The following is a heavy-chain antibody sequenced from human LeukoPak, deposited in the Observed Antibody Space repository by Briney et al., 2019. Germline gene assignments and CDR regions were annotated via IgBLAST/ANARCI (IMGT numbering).Heavy chain of an antibody. CDR3: ARTYVGAAAGIQTWFDP. J-gene: IGHJ5*02. Sequence: GASLKISCKGSGYSFTSYWIGWVRQMPGKGLEWMGIIYPGDSDTRYSPSFQGQVTISADKSISTAYLQWSSLKASDTAMYYCARTYVGAAAGIQTWFDPWGQGTLVTVSS. CDR1: GYSFTSYW. V-gene: IGHV5-51*01. CDR2: IYPGDSDT. D-gene: IGHD6-13*01.